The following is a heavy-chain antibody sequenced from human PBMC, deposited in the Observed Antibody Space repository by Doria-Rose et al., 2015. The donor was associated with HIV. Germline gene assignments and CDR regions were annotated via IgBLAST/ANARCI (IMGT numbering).Heavy chain of an antibody. D-gene: IGHD6-13*01. V-gene: IGHV2-26*01. CDR1: GVSLSSPGMG. CDR3: ARIKSSRWYHKYYFDF. CDR2: IFSDDER. Sequence: SGPVLVKPTETLTLTCTVSGVSLSSPGMGVSLIRQPPWKALEWLANIFSDDERSYKTSLKSRLTISRGTSKSQVVLTMTDMDPVDTATYYCARIKSSRWYHKYYFDFWGQGTLVIVSA. J-gene: IGHJ4*02.